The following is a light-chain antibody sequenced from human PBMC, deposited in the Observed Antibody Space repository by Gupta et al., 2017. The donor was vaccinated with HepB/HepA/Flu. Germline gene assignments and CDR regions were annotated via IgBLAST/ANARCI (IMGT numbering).Light chain of an antibody. V-gene: IGKV3-15*01. Sequence: EIVLTQSPATLSMSPGERVILTCRASQTIGNSIAWYQVKPGQAPRLLIYRAATRDTDVPARFSGSGSGTMFTLTISSLQSEDCALCYCHQYNNWLWTFGQGTKVEIK. CDR2: RAA. J-gene: IGKJ1*01. CDR1: QTIGNS. CDR3: HQYNNWLWT.